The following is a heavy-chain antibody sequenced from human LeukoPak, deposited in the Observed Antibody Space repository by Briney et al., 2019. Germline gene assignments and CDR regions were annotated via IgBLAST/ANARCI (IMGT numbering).Heavy chain of an antibody. CDR3: ARGRGYYYDSSGRDY. J-gene: IGHJ4*02. CDR1: GYTFTSYD. CDR2: MNPNSGNT. D-gene: IGHD3-22*01. V-gene: IGHV1-8*01. Sequence: ASVKVSCKASGYTFTSYDINWVRQATGQGLEWMGWMNPNSGNTGYAQKFQGRVTVTRNTSISTAYTELSSLRSEDTAVYYCARGRGYYYDSSGRDYWGQGTLVTVSS.